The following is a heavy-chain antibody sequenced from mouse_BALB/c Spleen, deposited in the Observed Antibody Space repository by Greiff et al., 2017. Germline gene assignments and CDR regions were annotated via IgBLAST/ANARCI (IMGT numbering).Heavy chain of an antibody. V-gene: IGHV1S137*01. D-gene: IGHD2-4*01. CDR2: ISTYYGDA. CDR1: GYTFTDYA. J-gene: IGHJ3*01. Sequence: VQLVESGAELVRPGVSVKISCKGSGYTFTDYAMHWVKQSHAKSLEWIGVISTYYGDASYNQKFKGKATMTVDKSSSTAYMELARLTSEDSAIYYCARGVITTGFAYWGQGTLVTVSA. CDR3: ARGVITTGFAY.